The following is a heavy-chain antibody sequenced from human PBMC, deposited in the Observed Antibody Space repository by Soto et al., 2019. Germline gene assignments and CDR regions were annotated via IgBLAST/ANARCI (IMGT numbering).Heavy chain of an antibody. J-gene: IGHJ4*02. D-gene: IGHD3-10*01. CDR2: ISWNSGSI. CDR1: GFTFDDYA. Sequence: GGSLRLSCAASGFTFDDYAMHWVRQAPGKGLEWVSGISWNSGSIGYADSVKGRFTISRDNAKNSLYLQMNSLRAEDTAVYYCARVNTTLVDHFDCWGQGTLVTVSS. CDR3: ARVNTTLVDHFDC. V-gene: IGHV3-9*01.